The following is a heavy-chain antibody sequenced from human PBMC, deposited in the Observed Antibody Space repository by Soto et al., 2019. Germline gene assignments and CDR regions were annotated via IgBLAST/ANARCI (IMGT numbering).Heavy chain of an antibody. Sequence: GGSLRLSCAASGFTFSSYEMNWVRQAPGKGLEWVSYISSSGSTIYYAASVKGRFTISRDNAKNSLYLQMNSLRAEDTAVYYCARRSSGYAFAYWGQGNLVTVSS. CDR3: ARRSSGYAFAY. CDR1: GFTFSSYE. CDR2: ISSSGSTI. D-gene: IGHD5-12*01. V-gene: IGHV3-48*03. J-gene: IGHJ4*02.